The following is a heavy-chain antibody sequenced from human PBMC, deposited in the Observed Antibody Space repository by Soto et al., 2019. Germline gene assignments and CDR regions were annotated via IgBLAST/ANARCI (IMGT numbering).Heavy chain of an antibody. CDR1: GFTFNYYD. CDR2: ISDTGRDT. V-gene: IGHV3-23*01. Sequence: EAQLLESGGGLVQPGGSLRLSCVASGFTFNYYDVTWVRRAPGKGLEWVSTISDTGRDTYFGDSVRGRFSISRDKSRNAVYLQMHSLTVDDTALYYWATSSERLSVVTLGGLIPLGFAYWGQGILVTVSS. CDR3: ATSSERLSVVTLGGLIPLGFAY. D-gene: IGHD3-16*01. J-gene: IGHJ4*02.